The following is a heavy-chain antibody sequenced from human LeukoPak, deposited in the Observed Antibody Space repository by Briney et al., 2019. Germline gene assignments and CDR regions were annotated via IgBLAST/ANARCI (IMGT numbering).Heavy chain of an antibody. J-gene: IGHJ3*01. V-gene: IGHV4-59*08. D-gene: IGHD4-23*01. CDR1: GGSISSYY. CDR2: IYYSGST. Sequence: PSETLSLTCTVSGGSISSYYWSWIRQPPGKGLEWNGVIYYSGSTNYNPSLKSRVTISVDTSKNQFSLKLSSVTAADTAVYYCARPSLDYGGIDAFDFWGQGTLVTVSS. CDR3: ARPSLDYGGIDAFDF.